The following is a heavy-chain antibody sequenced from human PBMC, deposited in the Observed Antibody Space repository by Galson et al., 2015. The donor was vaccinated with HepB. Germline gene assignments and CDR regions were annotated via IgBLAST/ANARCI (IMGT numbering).Heavy chain of an antibody. D-gene: IGHD6-19*01. J-gene: IGHJ3*02. V-gene: IGHV1-69*13. CDR1: GGTFSSYA. Sequence: SVKVSCKASGGTFSSYAISWVRQAPGQGLEWMGGIIPIFGTANYAQKFQGRVTITADESTSTAYMELSSLRSEDTAVYYCASRGRSYSSGWADAFDIWGQGTMVTVSS. CDR2: IIPIFGTA. CDR3: ASRGRSYSSGWADAFDI.